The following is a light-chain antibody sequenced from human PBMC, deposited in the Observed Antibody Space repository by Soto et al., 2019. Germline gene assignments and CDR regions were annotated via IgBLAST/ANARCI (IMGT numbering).Light chain of an antibody. V-gene: IGKV3D-15*01. CDR2: GAS. J-gene: IGKJ1*01. CDR1: QSVSSN. CDR3: QQRSNWLT. Sequence: ETVMTQSPATLSVSPGDTATLSCRASQSVSSNLAWYHQRPGQAPRLLIYGASTRATGVPARFSGSGSGTDFTLSISSLEPEDFAVYYCQQRSNWLTFGQGTKVDIK.